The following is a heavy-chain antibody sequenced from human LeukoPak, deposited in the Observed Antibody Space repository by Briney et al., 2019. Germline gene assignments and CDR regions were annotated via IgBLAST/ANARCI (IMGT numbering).Heavy chain of an antibody. V-gene: IGHV5-51*01. J-gene: IGHJ4*02. CDR3: ARHSLSGAVTTHHDY. CDR1: GYLFTDYW. Sequence: GESPKISCETSGYLFTDYWVAWVRQMPGKGPEWMGAIYPGDSEARYNPSFQDQVTISVDKSIRSAYLQWRSLKASDTATYYCARHSLSGAVTTHHDYWGQGTLVTVTS. CDR2: IYPGDSEA. D-gene: IGHD3-10*01.